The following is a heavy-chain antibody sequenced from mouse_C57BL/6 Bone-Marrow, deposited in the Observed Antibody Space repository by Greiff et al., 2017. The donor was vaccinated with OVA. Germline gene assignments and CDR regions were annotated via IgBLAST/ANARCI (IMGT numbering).Heavy chain of an antibody. Sequence: VKLQQSGAELARPGASVKLSCKASGYTFTSYGISWVKQRTGQGLEWIGEIYPRSGNTYYNEKFKGKATLTADKSSSTAYMELRSLTSEDSAVYFCARRWLLRKTWFAYWGQGTLVTVSA. D-gene: IGHD2-3*01. V-gene: IGHV1-81*01. CDR2: IYPRSGNT. J-gene: IGHJ3*01. CDR3: ARRWLLRKTWFAY. CDR1: GYTFTSYG.